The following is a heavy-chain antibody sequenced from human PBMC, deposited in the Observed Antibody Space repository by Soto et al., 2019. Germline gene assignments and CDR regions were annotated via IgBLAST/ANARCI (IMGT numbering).Heavy chain of an antibody. J-gene: IGHJ5*02. CDR2: VYYTETT. Sequence: SETLSLTXSLSGGSINSSDHFWGWIRQTPGKGLEWIGSVYYTETTYYNPSLKSPVTISVETSRNTFSLKVNSVTAADTGIYYCTRQRVLSTNMFITSFDPWGQGTLVTVSS. CDR3: TRQRVLSTNMFITSFDP. V-gene: IGHV4-39*01. CDR1: GGSINSSDHF. D-gene: IGHD3-10*02.